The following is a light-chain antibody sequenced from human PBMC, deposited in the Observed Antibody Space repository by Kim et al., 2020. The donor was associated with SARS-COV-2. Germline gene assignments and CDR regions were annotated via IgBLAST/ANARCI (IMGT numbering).Light chain of an antibody. CDR3: QSYDIRNVI. J-gene: IGLJ2*01. CDR1: SGNIADNY. V-gene: IGLV6-57*03. Sequence: GNTLPIPCTRTSGNIADNYVQWYQQRPGSAPTIVIYEDSERPSGVPDRFSGSIDTSSSSASLTISGLKTEDVADYYSQSYDIRNVIFGGGTQLTVL. CDR2: EDS.